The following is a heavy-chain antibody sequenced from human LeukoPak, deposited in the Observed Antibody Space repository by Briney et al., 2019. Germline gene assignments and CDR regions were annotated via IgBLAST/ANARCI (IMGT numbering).Heavy chain of an antibody. Sequence: PSETLSLTCTVSGGSISSYYWSWIRQPPGEGLEWIGYIYYSGSTNYNPSLKSRVTISVDTSKNQFSLKLSSVTAADTAVYYCARDVTDYYYMDVWGKGTTVTVSS. J-gene: IGHJ6*03. CDR2: IYYSGST. CDR1: GGSISSYY. CDR3: ARDVTDYYYMDV. V-gene: IGHV4-59*01.